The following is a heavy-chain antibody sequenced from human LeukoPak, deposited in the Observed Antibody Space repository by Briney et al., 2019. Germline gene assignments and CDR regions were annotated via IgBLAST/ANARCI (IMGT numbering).Heavy chain of an antibody. D-gene: IGHD5-18*01. CDR1: GFTFSDYW. J-gene: IGHJ4*02. CDR2: IQQDGSEK. Sequence: PGESLRRSCAASGFTFSDYWMSWVRQAPGKGLDWVANIQQDGSEKYYVDSVKGRFTISRDNAKKSLFLQVSSLRGEDTAVYYCARDRGFSYGIDFWGQGTLVTVSS. V-gene: IGHV3-7*04. CDR3: ARDRGFSYGIDF.